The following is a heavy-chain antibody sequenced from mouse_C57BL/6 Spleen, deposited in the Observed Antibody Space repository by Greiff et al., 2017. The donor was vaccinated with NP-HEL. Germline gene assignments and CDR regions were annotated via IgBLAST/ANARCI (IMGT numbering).Heavy chain of an antibody. CDR2: IDPSDSET. V-gene: IGHV1-52*01. Sequence: VQLQQRGAELVRPGSSVKLSCKASGYTFTSYWMHWVKQRPIQGLEWIGNIDPSDSETHYNQKFKDKATLTVDKSSSTAYMQLSSLTSEDSAVYYCARWGDYDASWGQGTTLTVSS. CDR1: GYTFTSYW. CDR3: ARWGDYDAS. J-gene: IGHJ2*01. D-gene: IGHD2-4*01.